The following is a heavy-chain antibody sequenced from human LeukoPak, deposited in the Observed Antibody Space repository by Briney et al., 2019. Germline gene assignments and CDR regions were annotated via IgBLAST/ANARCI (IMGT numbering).Heavy chain of an antibody. J-gene: IGHJ6*03. CDR3: ARDSVVGSSYYYYYMDV. Sequence: SETLSLTCTVSGGSISSSSYYWGWIRQPPGNGLEWIGSIYYSGSTYYNPSLKSRVTISVDTSKNQFSLKLSSVTAADTAVYYCARDSVVGSSYYYYYMDVWGKGTTVTVSS. V-gene: IGHV4-39*07. D-gene: IGHD2-2*01. CDR1: GGSISSSSYY. CDR2: IYYSGST.